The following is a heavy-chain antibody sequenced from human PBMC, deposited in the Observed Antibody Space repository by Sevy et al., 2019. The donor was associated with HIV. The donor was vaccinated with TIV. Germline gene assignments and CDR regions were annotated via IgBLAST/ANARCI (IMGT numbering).Heavy chain of an antibody. CDR2: IRSKAYGGTT. V-gene: IGHV3-49*03. CDR1: GFTFGDYA. D-gene: IGHD3-16*02. Sequence: GGSLRLSCTASGFTFGDYAMSWFRQAPGKGLEWVGFIRSKAYGGTTEYAASVKGRFTISRDDSKSIAYLQMNSLKTEDTAVYYCTRALLSDYVWGSSRWNFDYWGQGTLVTVSS. CDR3: TRALLSDYVWGSSRWNFDY. J-gene: IGHJ4*02.